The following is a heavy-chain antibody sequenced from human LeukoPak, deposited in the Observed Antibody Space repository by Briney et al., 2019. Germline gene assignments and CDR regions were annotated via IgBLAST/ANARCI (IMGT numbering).Heavy chain of an antibody. V-gene: IGHV3-23*01. CDR3: ATYVRGDFDY. J-gene: IGHJ4*02. CDR1: GFKISSYM. Sequence: GGSLRLSCAASGFKISSYMLTWVRQAPGKGLEWVSTISGGGGSTWYADSVKGRFTISRDNSKNTLYLQLSSLRADDTAVYYCATYVRGDFDYWGQGTLVTVSS. CDR2: ISGGGGST. D-gene: IGHD3-10*02.